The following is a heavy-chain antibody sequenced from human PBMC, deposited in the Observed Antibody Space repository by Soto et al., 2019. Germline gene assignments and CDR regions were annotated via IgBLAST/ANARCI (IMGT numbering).Heavy chain of an antibody. CDR3: TKVSPQWLVHDY. Sequence: WGSLRLSCAASGFTVSGDYVSCVRQAPGKGLECVSVIHFGGNTYYADSVKGRFTVSRDNSKNTLYLQMNRLRVEDTAIYFCTKVSPQWLVHDYWGQGTLVTVSS. D-gene: IGHD6-19*01. CDR2: IHFGGNT. CDR1: GFTVSGDY. V-gene: IGHV3-53*01. J-gene: IGHJ4*02.